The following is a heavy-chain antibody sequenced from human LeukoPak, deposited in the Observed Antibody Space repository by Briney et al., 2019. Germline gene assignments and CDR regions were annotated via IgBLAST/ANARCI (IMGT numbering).Heavy chain of an antibody. V-gene: IGHV1-2*02. CDR2: INPNSGGT. J-gene: IGHJ3*02. Sequence: ASVKVSCKASGYTFTGYYMHWVRQAPGQGLEWMGWINPNSGGTNYAQKFQGRVTMTRDTSISTAYMELSRLRSDDTAVYYCAREIQLWFFNAFDIWGQGTMVTVSS. D-gene: IGHD5-18*01. CDR3: AREIQLWFFNAFDI. CDR1: GYTFTGYY.